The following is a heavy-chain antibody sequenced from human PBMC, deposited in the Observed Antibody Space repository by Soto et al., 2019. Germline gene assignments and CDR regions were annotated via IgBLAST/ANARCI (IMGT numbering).Heavy chain of an antibody. Sequence: GSGPTLVNPTQTLTLTCTFSGFSLSTSGVGVGWIRQPPGKALEWLALIYWDDDKRYSPSLKSRLTITKDTSKNQVVLTMTNMDPVDTATYYCAHVTIAAAVKYNWFDPWGQGTLVTVSS. D-gene: IGHD6-13*01. V-gene: IGHV2-5*02. J-gene: IGHJ5*02. CDR2: IYWDDDK. CDR1: GFSLSTSGVG. CDR3: AHVTIAAAVKYNWFDP.